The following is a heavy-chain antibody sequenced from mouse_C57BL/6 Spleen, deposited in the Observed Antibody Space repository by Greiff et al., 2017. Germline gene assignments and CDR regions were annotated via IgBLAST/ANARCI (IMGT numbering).Heavy chain of an antibody. CDR1: GYTFTSYW. J-gene: IGHJ3*01. CDR3: ARDAYGSSTY. V-gene: IGHV1-59*01. D-gene: IGHD1-1*01. Sequence: QVQLQQPGAELVRPGTSVKLSCKASGYTFTSYWMHWVKQRPGQGLEWIGVIDPSDSYTNYNQKFKGKATLTVDTSSSTAYMQLSSLTSEDSAVYDCARDAYGSSTYWGQGTLVTVSA. CDR2: IDPSDSYT.